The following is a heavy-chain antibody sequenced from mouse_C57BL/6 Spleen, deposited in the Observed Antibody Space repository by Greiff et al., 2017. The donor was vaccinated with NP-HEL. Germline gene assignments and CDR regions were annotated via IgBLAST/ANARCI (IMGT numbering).Heavy chain of an antibody. Sequence: EVMLVESGGGLVKPGGSLKLSCAASGFTFSDYGMHWVRQAPEKGLEWVAYISSGSSTIYYADTVKGRFTISRDNAKNTLFLQMTSLRSEDTAMYYCARGTTVDYYAMDYWGQGTSVTVSS. V-gene: IGHV5-17*01. CDR1: GFTFSDYG. CDR2: ISSGSSTI. D-gene: IGHD1-1*01. CDR3: ARGTTVDYYAMDY. J-gene: IGHJ4*01.